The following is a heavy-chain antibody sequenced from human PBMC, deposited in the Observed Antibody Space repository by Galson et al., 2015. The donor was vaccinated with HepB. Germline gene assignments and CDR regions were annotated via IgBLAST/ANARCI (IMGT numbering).Heavy chain of an antibody. J-gene: IGHJ4*02. CDR2: ISAGGGSI. Sequence: SLRLSCAVSGLTFSTYAMSWVRRAPGKGLEWVSEISAGGGSIDYADSVKGRFTISRDNPKNTLYLEMNSLRAEDTAVYYCARAHSDRWYGAYWGQGTLVTVAS. CDR1: GLTFSTYA. CDR3: ARAHSDRWYGAY. V-gene: IGHV3-23*01. D-gene: IGHD3-10*01.